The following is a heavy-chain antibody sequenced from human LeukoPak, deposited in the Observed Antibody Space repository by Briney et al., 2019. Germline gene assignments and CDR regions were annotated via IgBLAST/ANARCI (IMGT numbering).Heavy chain of an antibody. CDR3: ARGKLDIQLWFGESRSYYYYYMDV. J-gene: IGHJ6*03. CDR1: GFTFSSYE. V-gene: IGHV3-21*05. CDR2: ISSSSSYI. Sequence: SGGSLRLSCAASGFTFSSYEMNWVRQAPGKGLEWVSYISSSSSYIYYADSVKGRFTISRDNAKNSLYLQMNSLRAEDTAVYYCARGKLDIQLWFGESRSYYYYYMDVWGKGTTVTVSS. D-gene: IGHD3-10*01.